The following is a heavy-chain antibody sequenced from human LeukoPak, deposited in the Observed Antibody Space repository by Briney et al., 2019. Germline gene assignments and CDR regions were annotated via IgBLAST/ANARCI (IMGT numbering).Heavy chain of an antibody. CDR1: GFTFRSYE. CDR3: XRPESPLHGLXXYDS. V-gene: IGHV3-48*03. J-gene: IGHJ4*02. D-gene: IGHD3/OR15-3a*01. CDR2: ISSSGNTI. Sequence: PGGCLRLSCAASGFTFRSYEMNWVRQAPGKGLEWVSYISSSGNTIYYADSVKGRFTISRDNAKDSLYLQMNSLRAEDTAVYYCXRPESPLHGLXXYDSWGQGTLXTXXS.